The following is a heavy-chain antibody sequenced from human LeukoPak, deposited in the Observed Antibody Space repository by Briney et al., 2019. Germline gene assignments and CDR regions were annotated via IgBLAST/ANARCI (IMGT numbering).Heavy chain of an antibody. D-gene: IGHD6-13*01. CDR3: ARDGSSSGFDY. CDR1: GGSISSYY. Sequence: PSETLSLTCTVSGGSISSYYWSWIRQPPGKGLEWIGYIYYSGSTNYNPSLKSRVTMSVDTSKNQFSLKLSSVTAADTAVYYCARDGSSSGFDYWGQGTLVTVSS. J-gene: IGHJ4*02. V-gene: IGHV4-59*12. CDR2: IYYSGST.